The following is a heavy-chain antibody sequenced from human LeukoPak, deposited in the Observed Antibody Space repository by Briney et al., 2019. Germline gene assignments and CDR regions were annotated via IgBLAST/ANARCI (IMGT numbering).Heavy chain of an antibody. J-gene: IGHJ4*02. CDR1: GFTFSDYY. Sequence: GGSLRLSCAASGFTFSDYYMSWIRQAPGKGLEWVSYISSSGSTIYYADSVKGRFTISRDNAKNSLYLQMNSLRAEDTAVYYCARDLLYYDSSDAFDYWGQGTLATVSS. D-gene: IGHD3-22*01. CDR3: ARDLLYYDSSDAFDY. CDR2: ISSSGSTI. V-gene: IGHV3-11*01.